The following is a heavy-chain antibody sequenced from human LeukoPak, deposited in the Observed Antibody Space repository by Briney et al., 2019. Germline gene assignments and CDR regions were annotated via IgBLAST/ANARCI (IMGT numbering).Heavy chain of an antibody. CDR1: GFTFSTFA. J-gene: IGHJ4*02. V-gene: IGHV3-30*04. CDR2: LSYDGSIK. D-gene: IGHD3-22*01. Sequence: PGGSLRLSCAASGFTFSTFAMHWVRQAPGKGLEWVALLSYDGSIKYYADSVKGRFTVSRDISKNTLYLQMSGLRADDMAVYYCARVDPTVYESRGLYSPWFDYWGQGTLVTVSS. CDR3: ARVDPTVYESRGLYSPWFDY.